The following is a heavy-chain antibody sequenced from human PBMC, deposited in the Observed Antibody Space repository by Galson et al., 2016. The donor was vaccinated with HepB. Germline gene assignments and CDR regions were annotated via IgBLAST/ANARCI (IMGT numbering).Heavy chain of an antibody. Sequence: LRLSCAASGFSFSNSGMSWVRQAPGRGLEWVSGITRSGDATHYADFVKGRFTISRDDSKNTLHLQMNSLTAEDTAVYFCARTSYRECTGTHCVNFRYYYYFMDVWGKGTTVTVSS. CDR2: ITRSGDAT. CDR3: ARTSYRECTGTHCVNFRYYYYFMDV. D-gene: IGHD2-8*02. V-gene: IGHV3-23*01. CDR1: GFSFSNSG. J-gene: IGHJ6*03.